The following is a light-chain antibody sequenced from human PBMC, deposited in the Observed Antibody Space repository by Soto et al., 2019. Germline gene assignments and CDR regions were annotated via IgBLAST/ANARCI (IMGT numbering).Light chain of an antibody. Sequence: DIQLTQSPSFLSASVGDRVTITCRASQGISSYLVWYQQRPGKAPNLLIYAASTLRSGVPSRCSGSGSGKELTLTIHKLQPEEYEQYYCQQLNSYPLTFGLGTRREIK. CDR3: QQLNSYPLT. CDR2: AAS. J-gene: IGKJ5*01. CDR1: QGISSY. V-gene: IGKV1-9*01.